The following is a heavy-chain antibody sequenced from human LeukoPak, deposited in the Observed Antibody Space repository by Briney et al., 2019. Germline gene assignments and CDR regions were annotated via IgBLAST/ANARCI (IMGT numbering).Heavy chain of an antibody. CDR3: ARDPYYYMDV. Sequence: ASVKVSCKASGYTFTGYYMHWVRQAPGQGLEWMGWISAYNGNTNYAQKLQGRVTMTTDTSTSTAYMELRSLRSDDTAVYYCARDPYYYMDVWGKGTTVTVSS. CDR2: ISAYNGNT. J-gene: IGHJ6*03. V-gene: IGHV1-18*04. CDR1: GYTFTGYY.